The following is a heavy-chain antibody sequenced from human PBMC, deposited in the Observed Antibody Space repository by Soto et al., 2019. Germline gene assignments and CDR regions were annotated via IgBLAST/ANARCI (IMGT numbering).Heavy chain of an antibody. V-gene: IGHV3-48*01. CDR2: ISSSSSSI. D-gene: IGHD3-10*01. CDR3: ASSGFDS. Sequence: GGSLRLSCAASGFTFSTYSMNWVRQAPGKGLEWVSYISSSSSSIYYADSVKGRFTISRDNAKNSLYLQMNRLRAEDTAVYYCASSGFDSWGQGTLVNVSS. CDR1: GFTFSTYS. J-gene: IGHJ4*02.